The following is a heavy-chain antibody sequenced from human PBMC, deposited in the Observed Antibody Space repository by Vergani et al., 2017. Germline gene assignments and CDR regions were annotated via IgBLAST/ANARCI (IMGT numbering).Heavy chain of an antibody. CDR3: ARHTTYTDS. Sequence: EVELVQSGPEMRKPGESLKIPCKGSEYSFGNYWIGWVRQMPGKGLEWRGIIYPADSATRYSPSFQGQVTIPADKSISTAFLQWDSRKASDTALYYCARHTTYTDSWGQGTLVTVSS. CDR2: IYPADSAT. D-gene: IGHD1-1*01. V-gene: IGHV5-51*01. CDR1: EYSFGNYW. J-gene: IGHJ4*02.